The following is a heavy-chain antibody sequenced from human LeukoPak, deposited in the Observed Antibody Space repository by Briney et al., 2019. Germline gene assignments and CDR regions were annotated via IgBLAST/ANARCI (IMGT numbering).Heavy chain of an antibody. CDR2: ISSSGNTI. CDR1: GFTFSSYE. J-gene: IGHJ4*02. V-gene: IGHV3-48*03. D-gene: IGHD6-13*01. Sequence: GGSLRLSCAASGFTFSSYEMNWVRQPPGKGLEWVSYISSSGNTIYYADSVKGRFTISRDNAKNSLYLQMNSLRAEDTAVYYCARVIYSTSCHDYWGQGTLVTVSS. CDR3: ARVIYSTSCHDY.